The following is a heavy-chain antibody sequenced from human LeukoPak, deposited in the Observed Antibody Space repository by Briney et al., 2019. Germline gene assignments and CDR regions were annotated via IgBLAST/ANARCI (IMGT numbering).Heavy chain of an antibody. V-gene: IGHV4-59*12. Sequence: PSETLSLTCIVSGGSISSYYWSWIRQPPGEGLEWIGYVYYSGTTNYNPSLKSRVTISVDTSKNHFSLKLTSVTAADTAVYYCARGIGSGYTDDWGQGTLVTVSS. CDR1: GGSISSYY. D-gene: IGHD3-22*01. CDR2: VYYSGTT. CDR3: ARGIGSGYTDD. J-gene: IGHJ4*02.